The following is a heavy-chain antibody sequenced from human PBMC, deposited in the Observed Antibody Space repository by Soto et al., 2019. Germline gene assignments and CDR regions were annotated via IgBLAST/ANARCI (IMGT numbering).Heavy chain of an antibody. J-gene: IGHJ6*02. D-gene: IGHD6-6*01. CDR3: GRDTSSGGADV. V-gene: IGHV3-9*01. Sequence: EEELVESGGGLVQPGRSLRLSCATSGFTLRDSAMHWVRQVPGGGLEWVSGILASGDVVYVDSVRGRFTMSRDVAKCSLPVQMNSLKTEDTGLSYCGRDTSSGGADVWGPGTTVTVSS. CDR2: ILASGDV. CDR1: GFTLRDSA.